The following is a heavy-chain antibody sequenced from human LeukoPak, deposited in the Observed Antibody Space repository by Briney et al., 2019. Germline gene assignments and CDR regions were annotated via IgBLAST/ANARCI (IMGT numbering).Heavy chain of an antibody. V-gene: IGHV1-24*01. D-gene: IGHD3-3*01. J-gene: IGHJ4*02. CDR1: GYTLTELS. CDR2: FDPEDGET. CDR3: ATDPLRITIFGVVRRGPPDY. Sequence: ASVKVSCKVSGYTLTELSMHWVRQAPGKGLEWMGGFDPEDGETIYAQKFQGRVTMTEDTSTDTAYMELSSLRSEDTAVYYCATDPLRITIFGVVRRGPPDYWGQGTLVTVSS.